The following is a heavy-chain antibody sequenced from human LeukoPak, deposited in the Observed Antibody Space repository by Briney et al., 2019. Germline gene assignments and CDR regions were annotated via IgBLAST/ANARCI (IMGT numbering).Heavy chain of an antibody. CDR3: ARTRGYCSSTSCYIIGWRNYYMDV. Sequence: ASVKVSCKASGYTFTSYGISWVRQAPGQGLEWMGWISAYNGNTNYAQKLQNRVTMTTDTSTSTAYMELRSLRSDDTAVYYCARTRGYCSSTSCYIIGWRNYYMDVWGKGTTVTVS. J-gene: IGHJ6*03. D-gene: IGHD2-2*02. CDR1: GYTFTSYG. CDR2: ISAYNGNT. V-gene: IGHV1-18*01.